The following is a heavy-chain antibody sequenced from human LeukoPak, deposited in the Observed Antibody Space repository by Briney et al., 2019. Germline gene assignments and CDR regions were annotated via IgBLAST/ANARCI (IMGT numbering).Heavy chain of an antibody. V-gene: IGHV4-34*01. Sequence: SETLSLTCAVYGGSFSGYYWSWIRQPPGKGLEWIGEINHSGSTNYNPSLKSRVTISVDTSKNQFSPKLSSVTAADTAVYYCARDRVYDSSGYYYVGYWGQGTLVTVSS. CDR2: INHSGST. CDR3: ARDRVYDSSGYYYVGY. J-gene: IGHJ4*02. D-gene: IGHD3-22*01. CDR1: GGSFSGYY.